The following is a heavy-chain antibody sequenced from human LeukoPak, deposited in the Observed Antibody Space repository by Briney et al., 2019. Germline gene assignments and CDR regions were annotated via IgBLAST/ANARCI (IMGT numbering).Heavy chain of an antibody. V-gene: IGHV1-18*01. CDR2: ISAYNGNT. CDR3: ARANTAVTTFWFDP. J-gene: IGHJ5*02. D-gene: IGHD4-17*01. Sequence: EASVKVSCKASGYTFTSYGISWVRQAPGQGLEWMGWISAYNGNTNYAQKLQGRVTMTTDTSTSTAYMELRSLRSDDTAVYYCARANTAVTTFWFDPWGQGTLVTVSS. CDR1: GYTFTSYG.